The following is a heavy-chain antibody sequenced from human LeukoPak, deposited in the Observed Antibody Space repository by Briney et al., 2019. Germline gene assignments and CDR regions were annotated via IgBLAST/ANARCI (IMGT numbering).Heavy chain of an antibody. J-gene: IGHJ4*02. V-gene: IGHV3-23*01. CDR2: ISGSGGST. Sequence: GASLRLSCAASGFTSSSYAMSWVRQAPGKGLEWVSAISGSGGSTYYADSVQRRFSISRDHSQNTLDLQMIRRRAQDMGVYYCAKGREMATDYYFHCRGQGTLVTVSS. D-gene: IGHD5-24*01. CDR1: GFTSSSYA. CDR3: AKGREMATDYYFHC.